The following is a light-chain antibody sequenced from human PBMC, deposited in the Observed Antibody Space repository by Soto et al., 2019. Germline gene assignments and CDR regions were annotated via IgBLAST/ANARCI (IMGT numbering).Light chain of an antibody. CDR2: RNS. Sequence: QLVLTQSPSASGTPGQRVTISCSGSASTIGRNYVYWYQQLPGTAPKLLIYRNSQRPSGVPDRFSGSKSGTSASLAISGLRSEDEADYYCAAWDDNLSGFYVFGDGTKLTV. V-gene: IGLV1-47*01. CDR3: AAWDDNLSGFYV. CDR1: ASTIGRNY. J-gene: IGLJ1*01.